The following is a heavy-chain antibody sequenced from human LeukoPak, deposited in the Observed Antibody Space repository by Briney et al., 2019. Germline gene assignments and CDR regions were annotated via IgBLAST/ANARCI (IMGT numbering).Heavy chain of an antibody. CDR2: ISSSGSTI. D-gene: IGHD2-2*01. CDR1: GFTFSSYS. Sequence: GVSLRLSCAASGFTFSSYSMNWVRQAPGKGLEWVSYISSSGSTIYYADSVKGRFTISRDNAKKSLYLQMNSLRAEDTAVYYCARLENSVVVPGALGYWGQGTLVTVSS. CDR3: ARLENSVVVPGALGY. J-gene: IGHJ4*02. V-gene: IGHV3-48*04.